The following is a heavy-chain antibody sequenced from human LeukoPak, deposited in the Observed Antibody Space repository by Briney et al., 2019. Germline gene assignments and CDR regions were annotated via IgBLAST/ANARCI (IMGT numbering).Heavy chain of an antibody. J-gene: IGHJ4*02. CDR3: VPTLKSIYYYIHY. CDR1: GYTFTGYY. D-gene: IGHD3-3*01. V-gene: IGHV1-2*02. CDR2: INPNSGGT. Sequence: ASVKVSCKASGYTFTGYYMHWVRQAPGQGLEWMGWINPNSGGTNYAQKFQGRVTMTRDTSISTAYMELTRLTSDDTAVYYCVPTLKSIYYYIHYWGQGSLVTVSS.